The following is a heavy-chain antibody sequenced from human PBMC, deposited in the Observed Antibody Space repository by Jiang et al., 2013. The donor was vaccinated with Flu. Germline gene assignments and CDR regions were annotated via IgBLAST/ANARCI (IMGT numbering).Heavy chain of an antibody. V-gene: IGHV4-39*01. Sequence: SGSGLVKPSETLSLSCTVSGGSITNSNYYWAWVRQPPGKALEWISNIYYTGSGYHNLSFRGRITTSVDTSKNLVSLRLTSVTAADTAVYYCARQERKTSVVVTVFDLWGQGILVTVSS. D-gene: IGHD2-2*01. CDR3: ARQERKTSVVVTVFDL. J-gene: IGHJ4*02. CDR2: IYYTGSG. CDR1: GGSITNSNYY.